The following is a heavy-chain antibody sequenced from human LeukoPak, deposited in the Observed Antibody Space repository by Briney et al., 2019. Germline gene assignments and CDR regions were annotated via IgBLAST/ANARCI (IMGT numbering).Heavy chain of an antibody. V-gene: IGHV3-23*01. D-gene: IGHD2-2*01. CDR3: AKDGPNVYRSSTSCRKPYYYYYGMDV. Sequence: PGGSLRLSCAASGFTFSSYAMSWVRQAPGKGLEWVSGISGSGGSTYYADSVKGRFTISRDNSKNTLYLQMNSLRAEDTAVYYCAKDGPNVYRSSTSCRKPYYYYYGMDVWGQGTTVTVSS. CDR1: GFTFSSYA. CDR2: ISGSGGST. J-gene: IGHJ6*02.